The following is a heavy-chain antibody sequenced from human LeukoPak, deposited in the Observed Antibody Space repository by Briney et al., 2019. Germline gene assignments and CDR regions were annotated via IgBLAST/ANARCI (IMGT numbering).Heavy chain of an antibody. CDR3: ARDQYDSVWGSHLPYFDC. CDR1: GYTFSSYA. CDR2: ISVYNGNP. Sequence: ASVKVSCKASGYTFSSYAISWVRQAPGQGLEWMGWISVYNGNPNYAQKFQDRVIMTTDTSTSTAYLELRSLRSDDTAVYYCARDQYDSVWGSHLPYFDCWGQGTLVTVSS. J-gene: IGHJ4*02. D-gene: IGHD3-16*02. V-gene: IGHV1-18*01.